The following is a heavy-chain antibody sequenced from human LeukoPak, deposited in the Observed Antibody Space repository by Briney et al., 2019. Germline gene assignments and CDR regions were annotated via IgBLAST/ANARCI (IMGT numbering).Heavy chain of an antibody. J-gene: IGHJ4*02. D-gene: IGHD6-19*01. CDR1: GFTFSNAW. CDR3: TTTSVAGTMGY. V-gene: IGHV3-15*01. CDR2: IKSKTDGGTT. Sequence: GSLRLSCAASGFTFSNAWMSWVRQAPGKGLEWVGRIKSKTDGGTTDYAAPVKGRFTISRGDSKNTLYLQMNSLKTEDTAVYYCTTTSVAGTMGYWGQGTLVTVSS.